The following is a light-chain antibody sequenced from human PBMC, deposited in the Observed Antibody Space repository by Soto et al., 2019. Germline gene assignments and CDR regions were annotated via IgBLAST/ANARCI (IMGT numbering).Light chain of an antibody. CDR2: EGT. Sequence: QSVLTQPASVSGSPGQSITISCSGTTSDVGGYNLVSWYQQHTAKAPKLLIYEGTQRPSGVSSRFSGSKSGNTASQTISGLQAEDEADYYCCSYASSSSYVFGTGTKLTVL. V-gene: IGLV2-23*01. J-gene: IGLJ1*01. CDR1: TSDVGGYNL. CDR3: CSYASSSSYV.